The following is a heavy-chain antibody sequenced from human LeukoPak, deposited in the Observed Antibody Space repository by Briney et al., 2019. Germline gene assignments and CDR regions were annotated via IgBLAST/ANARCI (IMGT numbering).Heavy chain of an antibody. CDR3: ASHSSSWYYFGY. CDR2: IYYSGST. J-gene: IGHJ4*02. Sequence: SQTLSLTCTVSGGSISSGDYYWSWIRQPPGKGLEWIGYIYYSGSTYYNPSLKSRVTISVDTSKNQFSLKLSSVTAADTAVYYCASHSSSWYYFGYWGQGTLVTVSS. CDR1: GGSISSGDYY. V-gene: IGHV4-30-4*01. D-gene: IGHD6-13*01.